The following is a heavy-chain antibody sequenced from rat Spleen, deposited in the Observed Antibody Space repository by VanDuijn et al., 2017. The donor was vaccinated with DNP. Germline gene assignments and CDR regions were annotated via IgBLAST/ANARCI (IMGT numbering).Heavy chain of an antibody. CDR1: GFIFSDYY. CDR3: ARGYSSGYYFDY. CDR2: IRYDGGST. J-gene: IGHJ2*01. V-gene: IGHV5-22*01. D-gene: IGHD4-3*01. Sequence: EVQLVESGGDSVQPGRSLKLSCAASGFIFSDYYMAWVRQAPTKGLEWVAYIRYDGGSTYYGDSVKGRFTISRDNAKSTLYLQMNSLRSEDMATYYCARGYSSGYYFDYWGQGVMVTVSS.